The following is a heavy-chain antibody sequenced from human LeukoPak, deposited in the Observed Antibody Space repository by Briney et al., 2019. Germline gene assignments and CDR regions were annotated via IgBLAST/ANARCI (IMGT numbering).Heavy chain of an antibody. J-gene: IGHJ3*02. V-gene: IGHV1-8*01. CDR2: MSPNSGNT. D-gene: IGHD6-13*01. Sequence: GASVKVSCKASGYTFTSYDINWVRQATGQGLEWMGWMSPNSGNTGYAQKFQGRVTMTRNTSISTAYMELSSQRSEDTAVYYCAIYSSSWRAFDIWGQGTMVTVSS. CDR3: AIYSSSWRAFDI. CDR1: GYTFTSYD.